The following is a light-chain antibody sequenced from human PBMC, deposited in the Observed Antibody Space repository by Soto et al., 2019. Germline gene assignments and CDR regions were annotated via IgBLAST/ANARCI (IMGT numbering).Light chain of an antibody. CDR2: GAS. CDR3: HQYDSWT. V-gene: IGKV3-20*01. Sequence: IVLTQSPATLSLSPGERATLSCRASQSVSIYLAWYQQKPGQAPRLLIYGASSRATGIPDRFSGSGSGTDFTLTISRTEPEDLAVYYCHQYDSWTFGQGTKVDIK. J-gene: IGKJ1*01. CDR1: QSVSIY.